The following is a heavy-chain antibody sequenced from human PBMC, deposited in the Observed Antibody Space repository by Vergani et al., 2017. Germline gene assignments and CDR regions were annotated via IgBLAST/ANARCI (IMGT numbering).Heavy chain of an antibody. Sequence: EVQLVESGGGLVQPGGSLRLSCAASGFTFSSYSMNWVRQAPGKGLEWVSSISSSSSYIYYADSVKGRFTISRDNAKNSLYLQMNSLRAEDTAVYYCARDERWELLGGRPFDYWGQGTLVTVSS. CDR1: GFTFSSYS. D-gene: IGHD1-26*01. V-gene: IGHV3-21*01. J-gene: IGHJ4*02. CDR3: ARDERWELLGGRPFDY. CDR2: ISSSSSYI.